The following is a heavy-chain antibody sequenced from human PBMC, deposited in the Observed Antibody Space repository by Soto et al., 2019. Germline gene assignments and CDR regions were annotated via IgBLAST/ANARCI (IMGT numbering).Heavy chain of an antibody. CDR2: NIPIFGTA. Sequence: QVQLVQSGAEVKKPGSSVKVSCKASGGTFSSYAISWVRQAPGQGLEWMGGNIPIFGTANYAQKLQGRVTITADESTSTAYMELRSLISEDTAVDYCAIAEVDTAMVLYYYYGMDVWGQGTTVTVSS. D-gene: IGHD5-18*01. CDR1: GGTFSSYA. CDR3: AIAEVDTAMVLYYYYGMDV. V-gene: IGHV1-69*01. J-gene: IGHJ6*02.